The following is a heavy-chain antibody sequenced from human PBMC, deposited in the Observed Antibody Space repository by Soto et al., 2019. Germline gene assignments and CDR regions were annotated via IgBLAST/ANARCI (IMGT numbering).Heavy chain of an antibody. J-gene: IGHJ5*01. CDR1: GGSSSNISCC. V-gene: IGHV4-39*02. CDR2: IYYSGST. Sequence: SHRKTVAGGSSSNISCCWSMNQKHPGKGLEWIGSIYYSGSTYYNPSLKSRVTISVDTSKNQFSLKLSSVTAADTSVYYCAGEVTVVRKWSDFLGQGTLVPVSS. D-gene: IGHD3-10*01. CDR3: AGEVTVVRKWSDF.